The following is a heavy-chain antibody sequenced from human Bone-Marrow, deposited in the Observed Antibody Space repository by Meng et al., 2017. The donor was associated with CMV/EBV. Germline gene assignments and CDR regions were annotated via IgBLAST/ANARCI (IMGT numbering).Heavy chain of an antibody. CDR2: ISYDGSNK. V-gene: IGHV3-30*19. D-gene: IGHD2-2*01. Sequence: GESLKISFAASGFTFSSYGMHWVRQAPGKGLEWVAVISYDGSNKYYADSVKGRFTISRDNSKNTLYLQMNSLRAEDTAVYYCARGPGADCSSTSCSQKHFADWGPGTLVNVSS. CDR3: ARGPGADCSSTSCSQKHFAD. CDR1: GFTFSSYG. J-gene: IGHJ4*02.